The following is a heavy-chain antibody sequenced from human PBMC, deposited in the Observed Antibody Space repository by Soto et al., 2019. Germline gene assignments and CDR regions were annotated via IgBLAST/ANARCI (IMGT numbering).Heavy chain of an antibody. J-gene: IGHJ1*01. Sequence: QVQLVESGGGVVQPGRSLRLSCAASGFTFSTSVMHWVRQGPGKGLEWVTGISNDGTRTHYADSVKGRFTTSRDNSKNILYLQIDSLTSEDTALYYCATEDYSSGYAGTFRHWGKGTLVTVTS. D-gene: IGHD4-4*01. CDR2: ISNDGTRT. CDR1: GFTFSTSV. CDR3: ATEDYSSGYAGTFRH. V-gene: IGHV3-30-3*01.